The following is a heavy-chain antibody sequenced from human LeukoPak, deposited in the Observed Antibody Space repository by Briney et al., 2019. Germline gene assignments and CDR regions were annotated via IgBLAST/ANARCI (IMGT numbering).Heavy chain of an antibody. V-gene: IGHV3-33*01. CDR1: GFTFSSYG. CDR3: ASGSTYRELLGMVDY. J-gene: IGHJ4*02. Sequence: GGSLRLSCAASGFTFSSYGMHWVRQAPGKGLEWVAVIWYDGSNKYYADSVKGRFTISRDNSKNTLSVQMNNLRDEDTAIYYCASGSTYRELLGMVDYWGQGTLVTVSS. CDR2: IWYDGSNK. D-gene: IGHD7-27*01.